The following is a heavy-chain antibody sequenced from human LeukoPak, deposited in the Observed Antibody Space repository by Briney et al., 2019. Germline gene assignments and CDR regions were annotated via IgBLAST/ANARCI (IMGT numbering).Heavy chain of an antibody. V-gene: IGHV1-2*02. Sequence: GSVKGSCKASGYSFIGYYIHWVRQAPGQGLEGMGYINANSGVIKYAQKFQGRVTVTRDRSISTAYLELSRLRSDDTAVYYCARDSTTDAWGNGSTVTVYS. D-gene: IGHD2-2*01. CDR3: ARDSTTDA. CDR2: INANSGVI. CDR1: GYSFIGYY. J-gene: IGHJ6*04.